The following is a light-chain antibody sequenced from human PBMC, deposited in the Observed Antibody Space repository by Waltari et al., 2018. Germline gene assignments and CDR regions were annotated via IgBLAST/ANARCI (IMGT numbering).Light chain of an antibody. V-gene: IGLV2-8*01. CDR1: SSDVGGFDY. CDR2: EVS. J-gene: IGLJ2*01. Sequence: QSALTQPPSASGSPGQSVTISCTGTSSDVGGFDYVSWYQQHPGKVPRLMIYEVSKRPSGVPDRFCGSKSGNTASLTVSGLQVEDEADYYCSSFAGSSQMLFGGGTKLTVL. CDR3: SSFAGSSQML.